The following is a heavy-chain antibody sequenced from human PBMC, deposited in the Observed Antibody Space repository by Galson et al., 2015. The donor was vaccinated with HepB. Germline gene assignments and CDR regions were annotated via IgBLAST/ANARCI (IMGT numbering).Heavy chain of an antibody. CDR1: GFTFSSYG. CDR3: AKGADDGGNSFHY. V-gene: IGHV3-30*02. Sequence: SLRLSCAASGFTFSSYGMHWVRQAPGKGLEWVAFIQYDGSNKYYADSVKGRFTISRDYSKNTLYLQMNSLRPEDTALYYCAKGADDGGNSFHYWGQGTLVTVSS. D-gene: IGHD4-23*01. J-gene: IGHJ4*02. CDR2: IQYDGSNK.